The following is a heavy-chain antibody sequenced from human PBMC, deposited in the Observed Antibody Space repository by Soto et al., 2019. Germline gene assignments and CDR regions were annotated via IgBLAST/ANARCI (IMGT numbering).Heavy chain of an antibody. J-gene: IGHJ6*02. V-gene: IGHV4-31*03. CDR2: IYYNGRT. CDR1: GGSISSGAYY. CDR3: ARLSYYSDMDV. Sequence: QVQLQESGPGLVKPSQTLSLTCNVSGGSISSGAYYWSWIRQHPGKGLEWIGYIYYNGRTYYNPSLKSRVTISVDTSKIHFSLKLSSVTAADTAVYFCARLSYYSDMDVWGQGTTVTVSS.